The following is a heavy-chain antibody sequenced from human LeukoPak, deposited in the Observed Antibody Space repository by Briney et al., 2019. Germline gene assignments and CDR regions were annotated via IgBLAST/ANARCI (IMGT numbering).Heavy chain of an antibody. J-gene: IGHJ3*02. CDR1: GGSLSRGGDY. CDR3: ARGVKGLRGAFDI. V-gene: IGHV4-31*03. CDR2: TYYGGST. Sequence: KPSQTLSLTCTVSGGSLSRGGDYWTWIRQHPGKGLEWIGNTYYGGSTYYNPSLKSRGTISIDTSKNQFSLKLTSVTAADTAVYYCARGVKGLRGAFDIWGQGTMVTVSS. D-gene: IGHD3-10*01.